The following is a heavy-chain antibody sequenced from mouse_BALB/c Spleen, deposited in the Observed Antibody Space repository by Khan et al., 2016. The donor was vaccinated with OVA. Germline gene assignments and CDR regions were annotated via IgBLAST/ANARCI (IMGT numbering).Heavy chain of an antibody. J-gene: IGHJ2*01. V-gene: IGHV3-2*02. Sequence: EVKLLESGPGLVKPSQSLSLTCTVTGYSITSGYAWNWIRQFPGNKLEWMGYISYSGVTSYTPSLKSRISITRDTSKNQFFLQLTSVTTEDTATYYCARRNYYGYYFDFWGQGTTLTVSS. CDR1: GYSITSGYA. CDR2: ISYSGVT. CDR3: ARRNYYGYYFDF. D-gene: IGHD1-1*01.